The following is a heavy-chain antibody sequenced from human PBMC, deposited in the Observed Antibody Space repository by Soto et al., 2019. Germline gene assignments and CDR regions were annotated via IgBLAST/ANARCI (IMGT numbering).Heavy chain of an antibody. V-gene: IGHV4-34*01. J-gene: IGHJ4*02. CDR1: GGSFTGYY. CDR2: INHSGFT. CDR3: ARGHGRFAH. Sequence: QLQLHQSGAGLLKPSETLSLPCDVSGGSFTGYYWAWIRQPPGKGLEWIGEINHSGFTNYNPSLTGRVTISLDTSRSQFSLKLDSLTAADTAFYFCARGHGRFAHWGQGTLVTVSS.